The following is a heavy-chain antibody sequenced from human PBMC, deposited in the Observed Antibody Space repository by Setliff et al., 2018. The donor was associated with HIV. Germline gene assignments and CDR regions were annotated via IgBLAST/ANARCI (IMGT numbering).Heavy chain of an antibody. CDR2: MYYTGST. CDR3: ARDGGSSGWYFVLGYSDY. Sequence: ETLSLTCTVSGGSTDSGSYYWAWIRQPPGKGLECIGSMYYTGSTYYNPSLKSRVTISIDTSKNQFSLKLNSVTAADTAMYYCARDGGSSGWYFVLGYSDYWGPGTLVTVSS. CDR1: GGSTDSGSYY. V-gene: IGHV4-39*02. D-gene: IGHD6-19*01. J-gene: IGHJ4*02.